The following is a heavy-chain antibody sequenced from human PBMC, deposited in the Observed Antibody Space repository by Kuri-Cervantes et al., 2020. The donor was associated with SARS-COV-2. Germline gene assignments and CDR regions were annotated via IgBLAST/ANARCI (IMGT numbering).Heavy chain of an antibody. D-gene: IGHD1-26*01. CDR2: INHSGST. J-gene: IGHJ2*01. V-gene: IGHV4-38-2*02. CDR1: GYSISSGYY. CDR3: ARDRGVGATTDWYFDL. Sequence: SQTLSLTCAVSGYSISSGYYWGWIRQPPGKGLEWIGEINHSGSTNYNPSLKSRVTISVDTSKNQFSLKLSSVTAADTAVYYCARDRGVGATTDWYFDLWGRGTLVTVSS.